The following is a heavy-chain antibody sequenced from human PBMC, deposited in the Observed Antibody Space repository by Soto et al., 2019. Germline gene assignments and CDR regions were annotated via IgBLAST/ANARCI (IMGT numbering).Heavy chain of an antibody. CDR2: IYYSGST. J-gene: IGHJ6*02. Sequence: SETLSLTCTVSGGSIRSSSYYWGWIRQPPGKGLEWIGSIYYSGSTYYNPSLKSRVTISVDTSKNQFSLKLSSVTAADTAVYYCVRQTSVKYYSCNGMVVWDQGPRTPSP. V-gene: IGHV4-39*01. CDR1: GGSIRSSSYY. CDR3: VRQTSVKYYSCNGMVV.